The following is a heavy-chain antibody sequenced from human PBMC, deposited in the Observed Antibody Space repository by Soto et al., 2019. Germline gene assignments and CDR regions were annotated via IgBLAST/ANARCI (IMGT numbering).Heavy chain of an antibody. D-gene: IGHD4-17*01. Sequence: GGSLRLSCAASGFTFSSYSMNWVRQAPGKGLEWVSSISSSSSYIYYADSVKGRFTISRDNAKNSLYLQMNSLRAEDTAVYYCARDSPLDYGGNRYYFDYWGQGTLVTVSS. CDR3: ARDSPLDYGGNRYYFDY. V-gene: IGHV3-21*01. CDR1: GFTFSSYS. CDR2: ISSSSSYI. J-gene: IGHJ4*02.